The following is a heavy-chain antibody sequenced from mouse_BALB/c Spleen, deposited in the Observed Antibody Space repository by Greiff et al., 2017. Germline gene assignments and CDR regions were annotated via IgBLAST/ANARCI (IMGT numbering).Heavy chain of an antibody. J-gene: IGHJ1*01. D-gene: IGHD1-1*01. CDR2: INPSTGYT. CDR3: ARRGIYYGSSYGYFDV. CDR1: GYAFTSYW. V-gene: IGHV1-7*01. Sequence: QVQIQQSGAELAKPGASVKMSCKASGYAFTSYWMHWVKQRPGQGLEWIGYINPSTGYTEYNQKFKDKATLTADKSSSTAYMQLSSLTSEDSAVYYCARRGIYYGSSYGYFDVWGAGTTVTVSS.